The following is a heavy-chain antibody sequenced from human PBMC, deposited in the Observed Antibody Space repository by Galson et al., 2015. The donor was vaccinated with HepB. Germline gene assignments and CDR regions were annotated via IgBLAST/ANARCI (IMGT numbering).Heavy chain of an antibody. V-gene: IGHV3-30*18. CDR3: AKGALGGFWSGYYPGVHFDY. CDR2: ISYDGSNK. D-gene: IGHD3-3*01. Sequence: SLRLSCAASGFTFSSYGMHWVRQAPGKGLEWVAVISYDGSNKYYADSVKGRFTISRDNSKNTLYLQMNSLRAEDTAVYYCAKGALGGFWSGYYPGVHFDYWGQGTLVTVSS. CDR1: GFTFSSYG. J-gene: IGHJ4*02.